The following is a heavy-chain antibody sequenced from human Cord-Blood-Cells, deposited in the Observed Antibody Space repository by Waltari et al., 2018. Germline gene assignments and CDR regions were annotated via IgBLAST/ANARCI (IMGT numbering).Heavy chain of an antibody. D-gene: IGHD6-13*01. CDR1: GGTFSSYA. CDR3: ASSHSLPYSSIHDSWYAFDI. J-gene: IGHJ3*02. CDR2: IIPILVTA. Sequence: QVQLVQSGAEVKKPGSSVKVSCKASGGTFSSYAISRVRQAAGQGREGMGGIIPILVTAKYAQKFQGRVTITAVESTSTAYMELSSLRSEDTAVYYCASSHSLPYSSIHDSWYAFDIWGQGTMVTVSS. V-gene: IGHV1-69*01.